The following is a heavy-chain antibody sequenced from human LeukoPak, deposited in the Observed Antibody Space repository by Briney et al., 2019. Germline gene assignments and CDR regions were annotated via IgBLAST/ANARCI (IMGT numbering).Heavy chain of an antibody. Sequence: SETLSLTCTVSGGSISSYYWSWIRQPPGKGLEWIGYIYYSGSTNYNPSLKSRVTISVDTSKNQFSLKLNSVTAADTAVYYCARGLGLGAFDIWGQGTMVTVSS. CDR3: ARGLGLGAFDI. J-gene: IGHJ3*02. D-gene: IGHD6-19*01. V-gene: IGHV4-59*01. CDR2: IYYSGST. CDR1: GGSISSYY.